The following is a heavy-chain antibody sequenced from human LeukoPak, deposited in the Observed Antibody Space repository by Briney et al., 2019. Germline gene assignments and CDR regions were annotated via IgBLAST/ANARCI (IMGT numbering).Heavy chain of an antibody. V-gene: IGHV1-18*01. D-gene: IGHD3-3*01. J-gene: IGHJ4*02. CDR1: GYTFTSSG. Sequence: ASVKVSCKASGYTFTSSGISWVRQAPGQGLEWMGWISAYNGNTNYAHKLQGRVTMTTDTSTSTAYMELRSLRSDDTAVYYRARGGTIFGVAEPDYWGQGTLVTVSS. CDR3: ARGGTIFGVAEPDY. CDR2: ISAYNGNT.